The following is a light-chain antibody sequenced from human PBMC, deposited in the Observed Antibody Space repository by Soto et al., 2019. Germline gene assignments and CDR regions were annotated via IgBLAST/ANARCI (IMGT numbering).Light chain of an antibody. J-gene: IGKJ4*01. CDR1: QSVNNF. CDR3: QQRSNWPPALS. CDR2: DAS. Sequence: VLTHCPATLSLSPGDRATLSCRAIQSVNNFLAWYQQKPGQTPRLLIYDASKRATGIPGRFVGSGSGTDFTLTISSLETEDFEVYYCQQRSNWPPALSFGGGTKVDIK. V-gene: IGKV3-11*01.